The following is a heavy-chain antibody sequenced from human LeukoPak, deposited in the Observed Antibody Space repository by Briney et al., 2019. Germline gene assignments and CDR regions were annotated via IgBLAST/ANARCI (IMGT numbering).Heavy chain of an antibody. D-gene: IGHD3-9*01. Sequence: GGSLRLSCAASGFAFSSYSMDWVRQAPGKGLEWVSSISSSSSYIYYADSVKGRFTISRDNAKNSLYLQMNSLRAEDTAVYYCARTYYDILTGHVHDAFDIWGQGTMVTVSS. V-gene: IGHV3-21*01. CDR2: ISSSSSYI. CDR3: ARTYYDILTGHVHDAFDI. CDR1: GFAFSSYS. J-gene: IGHJ3*02.